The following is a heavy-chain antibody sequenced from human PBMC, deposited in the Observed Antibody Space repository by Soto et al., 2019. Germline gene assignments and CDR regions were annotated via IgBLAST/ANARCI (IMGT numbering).Heavy chain of an antibody. V-gene: IGHV3-30-3*01. D-gene: IGHD3-3*01. CDR3: ASTPLRVVTRGYYYYGMDV. J-gene: IGHJ6*02. Sequence: QVQLVESGGGVVQPGRSLRLSCAASGFTFSSYAMHWVRQAPGKGLEWVAVISYDGSNKYYADSVKGRFTISRDNSKNTLYLQMNSLRAEDTAVYYCASTPLRVVTRGYYYYGMDVWGQGITVTVSS. CDR2: ISYDGSNK. CDR1: GFTFSSYA.